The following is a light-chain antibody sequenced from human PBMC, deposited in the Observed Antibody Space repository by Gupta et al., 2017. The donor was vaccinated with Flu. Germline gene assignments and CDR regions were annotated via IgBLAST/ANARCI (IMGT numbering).Light chain of an antibody. CDR3: QQRGDSPIYT. V-gene: IGKV3-11*01. J-gene: IGKJ2*01. CDR2: DAS. Sequence: EIVLTQSPATLSLSPGERATLSCRASQSINKYLAWYQQKPGQASRLLIYDASNRATGIPARFSGSWSGTDFTLTINSLEPEDFAVYYCQQRGDSPIYTFGQGTRLEIK. CDR1: QSINKY.